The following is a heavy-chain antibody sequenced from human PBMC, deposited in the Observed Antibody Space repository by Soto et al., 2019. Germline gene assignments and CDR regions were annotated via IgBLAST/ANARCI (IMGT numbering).Heavy chain of an antibody. D-gene: IGHD2-15*01. CDR1: GFTFSTYW. CDR2: IDGDGSTT. V-gene: IGHV3-74*01. CDR3: ARGGCCIGHNCPFDY. J-gene: IGHJ4*02. Sequence: EVQLVESGGGLVQPGGSLRLSCAVSGFTFSTYWMHWVRQAPGKGLVWVSRIDGDGSTTNYADSVKGRFTGSRDNAKNTMYLQMNSLRDEDTAVYYCARGGCCIGHNCPFDYWGQGILVPVSS.